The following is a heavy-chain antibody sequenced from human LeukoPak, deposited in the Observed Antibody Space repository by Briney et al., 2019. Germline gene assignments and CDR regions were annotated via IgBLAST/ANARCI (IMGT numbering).Heavy chain of an antibody. Sequence: PGGSLRRSCAASGFTFSSYEMNWVRQAPGKGLEWVSYISSSGSTIYYADSVKGRFTISRDNAKNSLYLQMNSLRAEDTAVYYCARGVITIFGVVDYWGQGTLVTVSS. V-gene: IGHV3-48*03. CDR3: ARGVITIFGVVDY. J-gene: IGHJ4*02. CDR2: ISSSGSTI. CDR1: GFTFSSYE. D-gene: IGHD3-3*01.